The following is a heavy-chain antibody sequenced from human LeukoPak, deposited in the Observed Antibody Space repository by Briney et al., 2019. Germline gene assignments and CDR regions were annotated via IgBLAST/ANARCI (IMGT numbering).Heavy chain of an antibody. V-gene: IGHV4-59*01. CDR2: IYYSGST. D-gene: IGHD3-3*01. CDR3: ARGITIFGVADAFDI. CDR1: GGSISNYY. Sequence: SETLSLTCTVSGGSISNYYWNWIRHPPGKGLEWIGYIYYSGSTNYNPSLKSRVAISVDTSKNQFSLKLSSVTAADTAVYYCARGITIFGVADAFDIWGQGTMVTVSS. J-gene: IGHJ3*02.